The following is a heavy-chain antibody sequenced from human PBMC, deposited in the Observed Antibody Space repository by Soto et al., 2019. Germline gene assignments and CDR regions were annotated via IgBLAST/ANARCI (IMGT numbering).Heavy chain of an antibody. D-gene: IGHD3-9*01. Sequence: KVPWNDSGHTLTGCYLQWVRHAPEQGLEWMGWIKPNSGGTNYAQKFQGRVTMTRDTSTSTVHMELSNLRSEDTAVYFCARDGGYDVLTGHYILLYYLDNWGLGTLVTVSS. CDR2: IKPNSGGT. V-gene: IGHV1-2*02. J-gene: IGHJ4*02. CDR1: GHTLTGCY. CDR3: ARDGGYDVLTGHYILLYYLDN.